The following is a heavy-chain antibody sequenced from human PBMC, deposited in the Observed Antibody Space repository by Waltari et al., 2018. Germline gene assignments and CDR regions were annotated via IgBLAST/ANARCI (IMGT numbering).Heavy chain of an antibody. CDR3: ARDRGRGIYLDS. CDR2: IQRSGRT. J-gene: IGHJ4*02. V-gene: IGHV4-4*02. CDR1: GESMSSGAW. Sequence: QMQMQESGPGLVKPSETLSVTCTVSGESMSSGAWWSWVRQSPEKGLEWIGQIQRSGRTHYNPSFESRVSISVEPSSNQFSLRMTSTTAADTAVYYCARDRGRGIYLDSWGRGTLVTVSA. D-gene: IGHD2-15*01.